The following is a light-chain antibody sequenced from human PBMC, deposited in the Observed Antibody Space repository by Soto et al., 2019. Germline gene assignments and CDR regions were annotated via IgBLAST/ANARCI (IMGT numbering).Light chain of an antibody. CDR1: QTISTY. Sequence: DIQMTQSPSSLSASVGDRVTITCRASQTISTYLNWYQHKPGTAPKLLLYGASSLQSGVPSRFSGIGSGTDFTRTINSLQPEDLATYYWQHSFSNPYTVGQGTKLEI. CDR3: QHSFSNPYT. J-gene: IGKJ2*01. CDR2: GAS. V-gene: IGKV1-39*01.